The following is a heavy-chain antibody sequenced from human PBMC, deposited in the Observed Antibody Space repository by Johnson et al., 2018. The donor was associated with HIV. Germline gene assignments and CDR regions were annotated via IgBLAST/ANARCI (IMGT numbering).Heavy chain of an antibody. CDR2: ISYDGSNK. J-gene: IGHJ3*02. CDR3: AKDLHGYQLRDDAFDI. V-gene: IGHV3-30*14. D-gene: IGHD2-2*01. CDR1: GFTFSSYA. Sequence: QVQLVESGGGVVQPGRYLRLSCAASGFTFSSYAMHWVRQAPGKGLEWVAVISYDGSNKYYADSVKGRFTISRDNSKNTLYLQMNSLRAEDTAVYYCAKDLHGYQLRDDAFDIWGQGTMVTVSS.